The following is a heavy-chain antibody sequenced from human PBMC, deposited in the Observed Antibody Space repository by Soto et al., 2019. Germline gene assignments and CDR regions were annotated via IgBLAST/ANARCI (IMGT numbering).Heavy chain of an antibody. CDR2: ISSSSSYI. Sequence: EVQLVESGGGLVKPGGSLRLSCAASGFTFSSYSMNWVRQAPGKGLEWVSSISSSSSYIYYADSVKGRFTISRDNAKNSLYLQMSSMRGEDRAVYYCARALIYLWLADYWGQGTMVTVSS. CDR3: ARALIYLWLADY. V-gene: IGHV3-21*01. D-gene: IGHD6-19*01. CDR1: GFTFSSYS. J-gene: IGHJ4*02.